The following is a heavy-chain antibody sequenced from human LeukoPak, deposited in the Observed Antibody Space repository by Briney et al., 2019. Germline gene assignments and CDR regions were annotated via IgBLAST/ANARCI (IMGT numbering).Heavy chain of an antibody. Sequence: ASVKVSCKASGYTFSSYAINWVRQAPGQELEWMGWMNPSSGNTGYAQDFQGRVTMTRNTSINTAYMELSSLRSEDTAVYYCARPRDYYYYYGMDVWGQGTTVIVSS. J-gene: IGHJ6*02. CDR1: GYTFSSYA. CDR3: ARPRDYYYYYGMDV. V-gene: IGHV1-8*01. D-gene: IGHD6-6*01. CDR2: MNPSSGNT.